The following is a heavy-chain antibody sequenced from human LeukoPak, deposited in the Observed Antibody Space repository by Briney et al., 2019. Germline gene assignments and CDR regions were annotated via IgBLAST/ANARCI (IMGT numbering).Heavy chain of an antibody. CDR1: GYTFTSYG. J-gene: IGHJ4*02. D-gene: IGHD4-17*01. Sequence: ASVKVSCKASGYTFTSYGISWVRQAPVQGLEWMGWISAYNGNTNYAQKLQGRVTMTTDTSTSTAYMELRSLRSDDTAVYYCARDGFYGDYVQLNYFDYWGQGTLVTVSS. CDR2: ISAYNGNT. V-gene: IGHV1-18*01. CDR3: ARDGFYGDYVQLNYFDY.